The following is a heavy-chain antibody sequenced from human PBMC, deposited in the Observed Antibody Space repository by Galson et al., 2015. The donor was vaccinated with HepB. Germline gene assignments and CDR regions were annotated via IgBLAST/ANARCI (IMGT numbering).Heavy chain of an antibody. CDR3: ARVRDTAMGFDY. V-gene: IGHV3-NL1*01. Sequence: LRLSCAASGFTFSSYGMHWVRQAPGKGLEWVSVIYSGGSTYYADSVKGRFTISRDNSKNTLYLQMNSLRAEDTAVYYCARVRDTAMGFDYWGQGTLVTVSS. J-gene: IGHJ4*02. D-gene: IGHD5-18*01. CDR1: GFTFSSYG. CDR2: IYSGGST.